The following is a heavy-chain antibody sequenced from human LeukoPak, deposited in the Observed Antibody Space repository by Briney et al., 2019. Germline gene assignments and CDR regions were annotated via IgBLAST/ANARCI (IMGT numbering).Heavy chain of an antibody. Sequence: GRSLRLSCAASGFTFSTYAMRWVRQAPGKGLEWVSSISGSDGSTYYADSVKGRFTISRDNSKNTLYLQMNSLRAEDTAVYYCAKGESHPKYYFDYWGQGTLVTVSS. J-gene: IGHJ4*02. CDR3: AKGESHPKYYFDY. CDR1: GFTFSTYA. CDR2: ISGSDGST. D-gene: IGHD3-10*01. V-gene: IGHV3-23*01.